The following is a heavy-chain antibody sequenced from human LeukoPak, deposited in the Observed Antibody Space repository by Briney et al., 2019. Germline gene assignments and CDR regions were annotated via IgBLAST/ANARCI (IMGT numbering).Heavy chain of an antibody. Sequence: SETLSLTCTVSGVSVTNYYWARIRQPAGKGLEWIGRMYISGSTNYNPSLKSRVTISIDKTKNEFSLRLRSVTAADTAVYYCARDYLVGAPLDSWGQGTLVTVSP. CDR3: ARDYLVGAPLDS. V-gene: IGHV4-4*07. J-gene: IGHJ4*02. CDR2: MYISGST. D-gene: IGHD1-26*01. CDR1: GVSVTNYY.